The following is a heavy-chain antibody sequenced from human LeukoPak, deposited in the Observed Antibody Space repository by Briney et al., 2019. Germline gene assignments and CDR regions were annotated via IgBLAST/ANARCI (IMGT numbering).Heavy chain of an antibody. J-gene: IGHJ4*02. CDR3: ARAIIKGENYFDY. CDR2: IFYSGST. Sequence: PSETLSLTCTVSGVSISSGGYYWSWIRQHPGKGLEWIGYIFYSGSTYYNPSLKSRVTISVDTSKNQFSLKLSSVTAADTAVYYCARAIIKGENYFDYWGQGTLVTVSS. V-gene: IGHV4-31*03. D-gene: IGHD2-21*01. CDR1: GVSISSGGYY.